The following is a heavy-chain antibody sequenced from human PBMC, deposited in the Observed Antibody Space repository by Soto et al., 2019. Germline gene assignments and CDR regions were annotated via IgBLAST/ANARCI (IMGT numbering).Heavy chain of an antibody. V-gene: IGHV1-69*02. D-gene: IGHD3-10*01. CDR2: VIPILGIA. CDR3: ARGTMVRGVIITGPNWFDP. CDR1: GGTFSSYT. J-gene: IGHJ5*02. Sequence: SVKVSCKASGGTFSSYTISWVRQAPGQGHEWMGRVIPILGIANYAQKFQGRVTITADKSTSTAYMELSSLRSEDTAVYYCARGTMVRGVIITGPNWFDPWGQGTLVTLSS.